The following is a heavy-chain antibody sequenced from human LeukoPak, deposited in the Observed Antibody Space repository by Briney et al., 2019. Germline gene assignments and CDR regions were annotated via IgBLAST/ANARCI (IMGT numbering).Heavy chain of an antibody. D-gene: IGHD4-17*01. CDR1: GGSVSSGSYY. CDR2: IYYTGST. V-gene: IGHV4-61*01. CDR3: ARGPPDGDYFDY. J-gene: IGHJ4*02. Sequence: KPSETLSLTCTFSGGSVSSGSYYWSWIRQPPGKGLEWIGNIYYTGSTNYNPSLKSRVTISVDTFKNQFSLKLSSVTAADTAVYYCARGPPDGDYFDYWGQGTLVTVSS.